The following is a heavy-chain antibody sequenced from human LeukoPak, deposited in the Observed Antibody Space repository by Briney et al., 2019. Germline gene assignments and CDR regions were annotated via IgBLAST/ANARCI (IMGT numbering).Heavy chain of an antibody. Sequence: GASVKVSCKASGYTFTGYYMHWVRQAPGQGLEWMGWINPNSGGTNYAQKFQGRVTMTRDTSISTAYMELSRLRSDDTAVYYCASGVRNWNFEQGYFDYWGQGTLVTVSS. J-gene: IGHJ4*02. CDR1: GYTFTGYY. V-gene: IGHV1-2*02. D-gene: IGHD1-7*01. CDR2: INPNSGGT. CDR3: ASGVRNWNFEQGYFDY.